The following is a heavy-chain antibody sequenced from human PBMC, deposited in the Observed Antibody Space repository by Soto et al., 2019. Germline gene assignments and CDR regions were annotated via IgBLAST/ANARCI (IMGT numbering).Heavy chain of an antibody. CDR1: GFTFSSYL. CDR2: ISRDGSNE. J-gene: IGHJ4*02. CDR3: ERDDAVGSDCDLGY. Sequence: VQLVEPGGGVVQPGRSLRLSCATSGFTFSSYLIHWVRQTPAKALEWVAFISRDGSNEYYADSVKGRFTISRDNSKNSLYLELITLRAEDTAVYYCERDDAVGSDCDLGYRGEGTLVTASS. D-gene: IGHD3-10*01. V-gene: IGHV3-30-3*01.